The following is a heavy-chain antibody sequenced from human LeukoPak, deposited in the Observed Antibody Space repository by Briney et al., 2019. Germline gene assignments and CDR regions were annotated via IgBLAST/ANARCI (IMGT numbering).Heavy chain of an antibody. J-gene: IGHJ5*02. CDR1: GGTFSSYA. Sequence: GASVKASCKASGGTFSSYAISWVRQAPGQGLEWMGGIIPIFGTANYAQKFQGRVTITADESTSTAYMELSSLRSEDTAVYYCALGIAAAGEKNWFDPWGQGTLVTVSS. CDR2: IIPIFGTA. CDR3: ALGIAAAGEKNWFDP. V-gene: IGHV1-69*13. D-gene: IGHD6-13*01.